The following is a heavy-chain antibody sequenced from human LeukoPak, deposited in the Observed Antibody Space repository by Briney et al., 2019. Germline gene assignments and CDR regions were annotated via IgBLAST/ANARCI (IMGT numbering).Heavy chain of an antibody. CDR1: GFTVSSSY. CDR3: ARTRGNAFDI. J-gene: IGHJ3*02. D-gene: IGHD3-16*01. Sequence: GGSLRLSCAASGFTVSSSYMSWVRQAPGKGPVWVSRINTDGDSTVYADSVKGRFTISKDNAKNTLYLQMNSLRLEDTATYYCARTRGNAFDIWGQGTMVTVSS. CDR2: INTDGDST. V-gene: IGHV3-74*01.